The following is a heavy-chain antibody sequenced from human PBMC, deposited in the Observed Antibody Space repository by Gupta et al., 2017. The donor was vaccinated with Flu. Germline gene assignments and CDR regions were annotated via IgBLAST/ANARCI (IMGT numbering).Heavy chain of an antibody. CDR2: VSAGGGT. J-gene: IGHJ4*02. Sequence: YDWNWIGRTAGRGLEWSGRVSAGGGTRYNPALESRVTISIDRPNNKFSLKLASVTAADTALYYCARDGYYYDNSGSTPYDHWGQGALVTVSS. CDR3: ARDGYYYDNSGSTPYDH. D-gene: IGHD3-22*01. V-gene: IGHV4-4*07. CDR1: YD.